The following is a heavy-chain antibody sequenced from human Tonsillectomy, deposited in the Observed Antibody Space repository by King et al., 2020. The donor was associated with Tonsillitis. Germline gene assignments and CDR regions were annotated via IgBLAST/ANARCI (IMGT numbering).Heavy chain of an antibody. CDR1: GYTFTSYD. V-gene: IGHV1-8*01. D-gene: IGHD3-10*01. Sequence: QVQLVESGAEVKKPGASVKVSCKASGYTFTSYDINWVRQATGQGLEWMGWMNPNSGNTGYAQRFQGRVTMTRNTSISTAYMELSSLRSEDTAVYYWARGEYYYASGSPFDPWGQGTLVTVSS. J-gene: IGHJ5*02. CDR3: ARGEYYYASGSPFDP. CDR2: MNPNSGNT.